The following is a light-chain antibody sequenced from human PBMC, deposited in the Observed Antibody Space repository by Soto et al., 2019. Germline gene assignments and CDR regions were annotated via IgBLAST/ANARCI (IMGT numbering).Light chain of an antibody. CDR2: DVS. J-gene: IGLJ2*01. V-gene: IGLV2-11*01. CDR1: SSDVGGYIY. Sequence: QSALTQPASVSGSPGQSITISCTGTSSDVGGYIYVSWYQHHPGKAPRFLIYDVSKRPSGVPDRFSGSKSGNTASLTISGLQAEDEADYYCCSSPGSYTSVVFGGGTKVTVL. CDR3: CSSPGSYTSVV.